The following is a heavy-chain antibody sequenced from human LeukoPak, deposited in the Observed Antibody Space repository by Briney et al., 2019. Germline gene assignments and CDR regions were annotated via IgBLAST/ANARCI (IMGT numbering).Heavy chain of an antibody. D-gene: IGHD3-16*01. CDR2: INPNSGGT. V-gene: IGHV1-2*02. CDR1: GYTFTGYY. J-gene: IGHJ6*03. Sequence: ASVKVSCKASGYTFTGYYMHWVRQAPGQGLEWMGWINPNSGGTNYAQKFQGRVTMTRDTSISTAYMELSRLRSDDTAVYYYARELKTYYYYYMDVWGKGTTVTVSS. CDR3: ARELKTYYYYYMDV.